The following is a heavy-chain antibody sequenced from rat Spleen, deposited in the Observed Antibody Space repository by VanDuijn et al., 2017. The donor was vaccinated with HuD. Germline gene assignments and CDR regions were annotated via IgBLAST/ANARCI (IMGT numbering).Heavy chain of an antibody. J-gene: IGHJ2*01. D-gene: IGHD1-2*01. CDR3: ARRDSSSFDY. Sequence: EVQLVESGGGLVQPGRSMKLSCAASGFTFSDYYMAWARQAPKKGLEWVASISYEGSGTYYGDSVKGRFTISRDNTKNTLYLQMNSLRSEDTATYYCARRDSSSFDYWGQGVMVTVSS. V-gene: IGHV5-22*01. CDR2: ISYEGSGT. CDR1: GFTFSDYY.